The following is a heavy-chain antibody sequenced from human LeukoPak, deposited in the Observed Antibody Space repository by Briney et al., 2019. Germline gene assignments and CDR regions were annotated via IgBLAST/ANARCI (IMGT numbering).Heavy chain of an antibody. CDR3: ARQIAVAGKARF. D-gene: IGHD6-19*01. J-gene: IGHJ4*02. Sequence: SETLSLTCTVSGGSISSYYWTWIRLPAGKGLEWIGRIYTTGSTNYNPSLNSRVTMSVDTSKNQFSLKLSSVTAADTAVYYCARQIAVAGKARFWGQGTLVTVSS. V-gene: IGHV4-4*07. CDR1: GGSISSYY. CDR2: IYTTGST.